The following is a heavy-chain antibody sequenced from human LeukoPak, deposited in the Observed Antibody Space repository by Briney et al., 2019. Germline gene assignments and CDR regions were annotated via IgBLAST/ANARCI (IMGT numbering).Heavy chain of an antibody. V-gene: IGHV3-7*01. Sequence: PGGSLRLSCAASGFTFSSYWMSWVRQAPGKGLEWLANIKQDGSEIHYVDSVKGRFTISRENAKNSLYLQMNDLRAEDTALYYCARYCGGDCYGMDDWGQGTTVTVSS. J-gene: IGHJ6*02. CDR3: ARYCGGDCYGMDD. D-gene: IGHD2-21*01. CDR1: GFTFSSYW. CDR2: IKQDGSEI.